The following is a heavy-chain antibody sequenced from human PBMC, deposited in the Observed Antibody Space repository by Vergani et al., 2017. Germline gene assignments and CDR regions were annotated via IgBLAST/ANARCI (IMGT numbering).Heavy chain of an antibody. CDR3: AKXLGTSSGGGWFDP. CDR2: ISWNSNSI. Sequence: EVQLVESGGGLVLPGRSLRLSCVASGFTSAGYAIHWVRQAPGKGLEWVSGISWNSNSIGYADSVKGRFTISRDNAKNSLYLQMNSLRAEDTALYYCAKXLGTSSGGGWFDPWGQGTLVTVSS. D-gene: IGHD6-6*01. V-gene: IGHV3-9*02. CDR1: GFTSAGYA. J-gene: IGHJ5*02.